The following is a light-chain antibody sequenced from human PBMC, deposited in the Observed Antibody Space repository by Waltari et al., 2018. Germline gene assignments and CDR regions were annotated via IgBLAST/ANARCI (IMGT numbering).Light chain of an antibody. CDR3: QQFHDLPFT. Sequence: DIQMTQSPSSLSASVGDRVTITCQASEDISKHLVWFQQKPGQAPKLLIFDASSLQPGVPSRFRGSGSGTHFTLTISSLQPEDFATFYCQQFHDLPFTFGPGTTVDIK. CDR2: DAS. V-gene: IGKV1-33*01. CDR1: EDISKH. J-gene: IGKJ3*01.